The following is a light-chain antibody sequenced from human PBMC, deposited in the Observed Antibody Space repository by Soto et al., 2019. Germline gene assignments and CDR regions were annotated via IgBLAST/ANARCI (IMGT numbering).Light chain of an antibody. CDR2: GAS. V-gene: IGKV3-15*01. Sequence: EIVMTQSPATLSVSPGERATLSCRASQSVGSNLAWYQQKPGQAPRLLIYGASTRATGIPASFSGSGSGTEFTLTISSLQSEDFAVYYCQHYNNWFLTFGGGTKVEIK. CDR1: QSVGSN. CDR3: QHYNNWFLT. J-gene: IGKJ4*01.